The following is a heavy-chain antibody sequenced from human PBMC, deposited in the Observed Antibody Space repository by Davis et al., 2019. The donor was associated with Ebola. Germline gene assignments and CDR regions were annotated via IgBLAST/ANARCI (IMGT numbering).Heavy chain of an antibody. J-gene: IGHJ6*02. Sequence: GESLKISCAASGFSVSSNYMSWVRQAPGKGLEWVAVISYDGSNKYYADSVKGRFTISRDNSKNTLYLQMNSLRAEDTAVYYCARDGGCGWYKEVYYYYGMDVWGQGTTVTVSS. CDR3: ARDGGCGWYKEVYYYYGMDV. CDR2: ISYDGSNK. D-gene: IGHD6-19*01. CDR1: GFSVSSNY. V-gene: IGHV3-30-3*01.